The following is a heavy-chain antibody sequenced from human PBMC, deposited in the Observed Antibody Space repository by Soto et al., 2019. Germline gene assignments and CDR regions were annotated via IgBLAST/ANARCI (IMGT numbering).Heavy chain of an antibody. J-gene: IGHJ4*02. Sequence: PSVKVSCKASGYIFTSHYMHWVRQAPGQGLEWMGVINPTGGSTSYAQKFQGRVTMTRDTSTSTVYMELSSLRSEDTAVYYCARKYSSSSPSDSWGQGTLVTVSS. CDR2: INPTGGST. D-gene: IGHD6-6*01. CDR3: ARKYSSSSPSDS. V-gene: IGHV1-46*01. CDR1: GYIFTSHY.